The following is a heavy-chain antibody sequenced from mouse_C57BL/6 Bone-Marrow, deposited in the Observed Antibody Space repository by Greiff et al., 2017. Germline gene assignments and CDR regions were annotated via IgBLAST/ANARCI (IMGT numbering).Heavy chain of an antibody. CDR3: ARGELRSYYYAMDY. V-gene: IGHV5-4*03. D-gene: IGHD1-1*01. J-gene: IGHJ4*01. Sequence: EVKLMESGGGLVKPGGSLKLSCAASGFTFSSYAMSWVRQTPEKRLEWVATISDGGSYTYYPDNVKGRFTISRDNAKNNLYLQMSHLKSEDTAMYCCARGELRSYYYAMDYWGQGTSVTVSS. CDR1: GFTFSSYA. CDR2: ISDGGSYT.